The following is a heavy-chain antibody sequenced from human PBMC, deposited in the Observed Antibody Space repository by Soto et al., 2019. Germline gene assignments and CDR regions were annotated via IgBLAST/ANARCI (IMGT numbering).Heavy chain of an antibody. Sequence: GGSLRLSCAASGFTFSSYGMHWVRQAPGKGLEWVAVIWYDGSNKYYADSVKGRFTISRDNSKNTLYLQMNSLRAEDTAVYYCARDLGVVVMTYGMDVWGQGTTVTVSS. CDR2: IWYDGSNK. J-gene: IGHJ6*02. D-gene: IGHD2-2*01. CDR3: ARDLGVVVMTYGMDV. CDR1: GFTFSSYG. V-gene: IGHV3-33*01.